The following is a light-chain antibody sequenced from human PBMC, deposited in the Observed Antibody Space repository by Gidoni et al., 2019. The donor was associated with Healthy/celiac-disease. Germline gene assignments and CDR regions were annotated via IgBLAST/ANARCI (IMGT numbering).Light chain of an antibody. CDR2: EVS. Sequence: QSALTQPPSASGSPGQSVTISCPGTSSDVGGYNFVSWYQQHPGKAPKLLIYEVSKRPSGVPDRFSGSKSGNTASLTVSGLQAEDEADYYCNSYAGSQGVFGTGTKVTVL. CDR3: NSYAGSQGV. V-gene: IGLV2-8*01. J-gene: IGLJ1*01. CDR1: SSDVGGYNF.